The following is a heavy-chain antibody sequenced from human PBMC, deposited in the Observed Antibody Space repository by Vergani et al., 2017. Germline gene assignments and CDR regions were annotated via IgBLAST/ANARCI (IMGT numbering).Heavy chain of an antibody. CDR2: IYSGGST. V-gene: IGHV3-23*03. CDR3: AKDCIAAAGTGVDV. Sequence: EVQLLESGGGLVQPGGSLRLSCAASGFTFSSYAMSWVRQAPGKGLEWVSVIYSGGSTYYADSVKGRFTISRHNSKNTLYLQMNSLRAEDTAVYYCAKDCIAAAGTGVDVWGQGTTVTVSS. CDR1: GFTFSSYA. D-gene: IGHD6-13*01. J-gene: IGHJ6*02.